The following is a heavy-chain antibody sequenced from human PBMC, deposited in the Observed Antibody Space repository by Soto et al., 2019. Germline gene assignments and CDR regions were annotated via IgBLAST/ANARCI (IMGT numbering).Heavy chain of an antibody. CDR1: GFTFSSYG. CDR2: ISYDGSNK. Sequence: GGSLRLSCAACGFTFSSYGMNWVRQAPGKGLEWVAVISYDGSNKYYADSVKGRFTISRDNSKNTLYLQMNSLRAEDTAVYYCAKEPVTRQWLPTLGNWFDPWGQVTLVTVSS. D-gene: IGHD6-19*01. J-gene: IGHJ5*02. V-gene: IGHV3-30*18. CDR3: AKEPVTRQWLPTLGNWFDP.